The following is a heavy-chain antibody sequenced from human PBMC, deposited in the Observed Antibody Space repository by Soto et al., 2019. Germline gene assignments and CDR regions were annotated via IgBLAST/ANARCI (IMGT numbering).Heavy chain of an antibody. CDR1: GYIFTKYG. CDR2: INVYNGDR. J-gene: IGHJ5*02. D-gene: IGHD2-21*02. V-gene: IGHV1-18*01. CDR3: ARLQLGGDRMLASFDP. Sequence: ASVKVSCKAQGYIFTKYGIGWVRQAPGHGLEWMGLINVYNGDRKVAQKFQDRVSMTTDTATDTAYMELKSLRSGDTAVYYCARLQLGGDRMLASFDPWGQGTLVTVSS.